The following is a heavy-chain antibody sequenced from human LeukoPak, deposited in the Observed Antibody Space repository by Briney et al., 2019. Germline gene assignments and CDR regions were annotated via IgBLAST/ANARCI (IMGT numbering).Heavy chain of an antibody. CDR2: INHSVST. D-gene: IGHD3-9*01. CDR3: ASDWSLGY. Sequence: KPSETLSLTCAVYGGSFSGYYWSWIRQPPGKGLEWIGEINHSVSTNYNPSLKSRVTISVDTSKNQFSLKLSSVTAADTAVYYCASDWSLGYWGQGTLVTVSS. J-gene: IGHJ4*02. CDR1: GGSFSGYY. V-gene: IGHV4-34*01.